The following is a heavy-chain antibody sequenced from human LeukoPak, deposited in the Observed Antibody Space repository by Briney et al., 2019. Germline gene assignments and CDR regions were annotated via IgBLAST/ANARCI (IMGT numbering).Heavy chain of an antibody. V-gene: IGHV4-39*07. CDR3: ARDRYYVDY. Sequence: PSETLSLTCTVSGGSISSSSYYWGWIRQPPGKGLEWIGSIYYSGSTYYNPSLKSRVTISVDTSKNQFSLKLSSVTAADTAVYYCARDRYYVDYWGQGTLVTVFS. D-gene: IGHD3-10*01. CDR2: IYYSGST. J-gene: IGHJ4*02. CDR1: GGSISSSSYY.